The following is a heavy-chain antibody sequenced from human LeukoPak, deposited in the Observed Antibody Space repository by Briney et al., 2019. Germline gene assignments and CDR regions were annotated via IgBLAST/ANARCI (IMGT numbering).Heavy chain of an antibody. CDR2: ISGSGGSI. CDR3: AKNDYGGLDAFDI. V-gene: IGHV3-23*01. Sequence: GGSLRLSCAASGFIFRSYAMSWVRQAPGKGLEWVSGISGSGGSIYYADSVKGRFTISRDNFKNTLYLQMNSLRAEDTAVYYCAKNDYGGLDAFDIWGQGTMVTVSS. CDR1: GFIFRSYA. J-gene: IGHJ3*02. D-gene: IGHD4-23*01.